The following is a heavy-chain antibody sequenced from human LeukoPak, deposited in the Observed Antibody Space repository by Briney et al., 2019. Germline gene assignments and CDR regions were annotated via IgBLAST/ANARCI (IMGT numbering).Heavy chain of an antibody. J-gene: IGHJ4*02. CDR3: ARVRSYGLDY. Sequence: PGGSLRLSCAASGLTFSSCWMTWVRQAPGKGLEWVANIKEDGSEKYYVDSVKGRFTISRDNAKNSLYLQMNSLRAEDTAVYYCARVRSYGLDYWGQGTLVTVSS. V-gene: IGHV3-7*01. D-gene: IGHD5-18*01. CDR1: GLTFSSCW. CDR2: IKEDGSEK.